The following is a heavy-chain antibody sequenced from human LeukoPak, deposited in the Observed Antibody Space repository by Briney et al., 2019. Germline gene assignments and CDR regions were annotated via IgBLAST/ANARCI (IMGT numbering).Heavy chain of an antibody. D-gene: IGHD5-18*01. CDR3: AKDQGIQLWLRYTFDI. J-gene: IGHJ3*02. V-gene: IGHV3-30*18. CDR1: GFTFSSQW. CDR2: ISYDGSNK. Sequence: PGGSLRLSCAASGFTFSSQWMSWVRQAPGKGLEWVAVISYDGSNKYYADSVKGRFTISRDNSKNTLYLQMNSLRAEDTAVYYCAKDQGIQLWLRYTFDIWGQGTMVTVSS.